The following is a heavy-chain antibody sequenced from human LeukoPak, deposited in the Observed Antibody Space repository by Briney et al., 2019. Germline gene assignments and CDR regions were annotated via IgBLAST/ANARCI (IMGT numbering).Heavy chain of an antibody. CDR2: IYYTGST. CDR3: ARVHRAGYSYGQYYFDY. D-gene: IGHD5-18*01. CDR1: GVSVGSYY. V-gene: IGHV4-59*08. J-gene: IGHJ4*02. Sequence: PSETLSLTCTVSGVSVGSYYWSWIRQPPGKGLEWIGYIYYTGSTNYNPSLKSRVTISVDTSKNQFSLKLSSVTAADTAVYYCARVHRAGYSYGQYYFDYWGQGTLVTVSS.